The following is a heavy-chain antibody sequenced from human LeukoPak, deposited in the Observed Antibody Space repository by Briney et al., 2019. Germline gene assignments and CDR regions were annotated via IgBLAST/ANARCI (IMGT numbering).Heavy chain of an antibody. Sequence: GVSLRLSCAASGFTFSSYWMSWVRQAPGKGLEWVANIKQDGSEKYYVDSVKGRFTISRDNAKNSLYLQMNSLRAEDTAVYYCATLGYYSYYFDYWGQGTLVTVSS. J-gene: IGHJ4*02. CDR3: ATLGYYSYYFDY. CDR2: IKQDGSEK. CDR1: GFTFSSYW. D-gene: IGHD3-16*01. V-gene: IGHV3-7*05.